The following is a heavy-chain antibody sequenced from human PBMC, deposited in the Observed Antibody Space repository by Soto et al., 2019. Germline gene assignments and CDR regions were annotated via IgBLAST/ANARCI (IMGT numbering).Heavy chain of an antibody. CDR2: MNPNSGNA. J-gene: IGHJ3*02. CDR3: ARASSGYGFDAFDI. CDR1: GYTFTSYN. Sequence: ASVKVSCKASGYTFTSYNVNWVRQATGQGLEWMGWMNPNSGNAGYAQKFQGRVTLTRNTSIGTAYMEMSSLRSDDTAVYYCARASSGYGFDAFDIWGQGTMVTVSS. V-gene: IGHV1-8*01. D-gene: IGHD5-12*01.